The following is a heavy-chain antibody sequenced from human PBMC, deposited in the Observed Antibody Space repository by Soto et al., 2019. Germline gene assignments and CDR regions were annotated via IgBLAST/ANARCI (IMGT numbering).Heavy chain of an antibody. CDR1: GGSISSYY. J-gene: IGHJ4*02. D-gene: IGHD2-21*02. Sequence: SDTLSLTCTVSGGSISSYYWSWILQPPGKGLEWIGYIYYSASTNYSPSLKSRVTISVDTSKNQFSLNLSSVTAADTAVYYCARHLPYCGGDCYSLDYWGQGTLVTVS. CDR3: ARHLPYCGGDCYSLDY. CDR2: IYYSAST. V-gene: IGHV4-59*08.